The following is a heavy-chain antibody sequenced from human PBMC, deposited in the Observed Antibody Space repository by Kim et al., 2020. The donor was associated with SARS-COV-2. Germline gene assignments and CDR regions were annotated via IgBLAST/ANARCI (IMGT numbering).Heavy chain of an antibody. V-gene: IGHV7-4-1*02. CDR3: ARSTYYDFWSGPWAFDI. CDR2: INTNTGNP. D-gene: IGHD3-3*01. J-gene: IGHJ3*02. Sequence: ASGKVSCKASGYTFTSYAMNWVRQAPGQGLEWMGWINTNTGNPTYAQGFTGRFVFSLDTSVSTAYLQISSLKAEDTAVYYCARSTYYDFWSGPWAFDIWGQGTMVTVSS. CDR1: GYTFTSYA.